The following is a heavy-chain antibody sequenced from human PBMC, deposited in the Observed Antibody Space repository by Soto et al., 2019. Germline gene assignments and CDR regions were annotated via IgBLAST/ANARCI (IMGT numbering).Heavy chain of an antibody. J-gene: IGHJ4*02. Sequence: QLQLQESGSGLVNPSQTLSLTCAVSGGSISSGGYSWSWIRQPPGKGLEWIGYIYHSGSTYYNPSLKSRVTISVDRSKNQLSLKLSSVTAADTAVDYCASNIDYYDSSGYFDYWGQGTLVTVSS. V-gene: IGHV4-30-2*01. D-gene: IGHD3-22*01. CDR3: ASNIDYYDSSGYFDY. CDR1: GGSISSGGYS. CDR2: IYHSGST.